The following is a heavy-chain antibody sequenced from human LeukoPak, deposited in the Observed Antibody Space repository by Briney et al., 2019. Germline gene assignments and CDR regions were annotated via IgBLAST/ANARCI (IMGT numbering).Heavy chain of an antibody. J-gene: IGHJ4*02. V-gene: IGHV4-34*01. CDR3: ARGLHYYGSGSYYYFAY. CDR1: GGSFSDYY. CDR2: INDSGST. Sequence: PSETLSLTCAVYGGSFSDYYWSWTRQPPGKGLEWIGEINDSGSTKYNPSLKSRVTISVDTSKNQFSLKLSSVTAADTAVYYCARGLHYYGSGSYYYFAYWGQGTLVTVSS. D-gene: IGHD3-10*01.